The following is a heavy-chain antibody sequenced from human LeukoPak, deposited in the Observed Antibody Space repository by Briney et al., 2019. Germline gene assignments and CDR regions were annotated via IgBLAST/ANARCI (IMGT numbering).Heavy chain of an antibody. CDR2: IRVGGSDE. V-gene: IGHV3-48*03. CDR1: GFSFKTYE. Sequence: GGSLRLSCVASGFSFKTYEMNWVRQAPGKGLEWISYIRVGGSDEDYADSVKGRFSISRDNAKNSLFLQMNSLRVEDTAVYYCARDVGFNNGWPAWGQGTLVTVSS. CDR3: ARDVGFNNGWPA. D-gene: IGHD6-19*01. J-gene: IGHJ5*02.